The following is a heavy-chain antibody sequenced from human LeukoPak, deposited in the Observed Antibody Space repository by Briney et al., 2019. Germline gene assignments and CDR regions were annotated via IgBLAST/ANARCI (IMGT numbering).Heavy chain of an antibody. Sequence: SETLSLTCAVYGGSFSGYYWSWIRQPPGKGLEWIGEINHSGSTNYNPSLKSRVTISVDTSKNQFPLKLSSVTAADTAVYYCASGRAAAGVSGADYWGQGTLVTVSS. CDR1: GGSFSGYY. V-gene: IGHV4-34*01. J-gene: IGHJ4*02. D-gene: IGHD6-13*01. CDR2: INHSGST. CDR3: ASGRAAAGVSGADY.